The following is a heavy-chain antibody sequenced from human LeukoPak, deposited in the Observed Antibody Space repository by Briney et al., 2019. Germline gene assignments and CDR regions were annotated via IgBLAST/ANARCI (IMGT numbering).Heavy chain of an antibody. CDR2: IYYSGST. CDR3: ARVWGDAFDI. Sequence: SETLSLTCTVSGGSISSYYWSWIRQPPGKGLEWIGYIYYSGSTNYNPSLKSRVTISVDTSKNQLSLKLSSVTAADTAVYYCARVWGDAFDIWGQGTMVTVSS. J-gene: IGHJ3*02. V-gene: IGHV4-59*01. CDR1: GGSISSYY. D-gene: IGHD3-16*01.